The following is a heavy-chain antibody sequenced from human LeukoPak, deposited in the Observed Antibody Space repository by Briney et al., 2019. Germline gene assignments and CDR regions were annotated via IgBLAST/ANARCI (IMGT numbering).Heavy chain of an antibody. V-gene: IGHV3-30*02. CDR3: AKDLNGDYSGFFDY. J-gene: IGHJ4*02. CDR1: GFTFSSYG. CDR2: IRYDGSNK. Sequence: GGSLRLSCAASGFTFSSYGMHWVRQAPGKGLEWVAFIRYDGSNKYYADSVKGRFTISRDNSKNTLYLQMNSLRAEDTAVYYCAKDLNGDYSGFFDYWGQGTLVTVSS. D-gene: IGHD4-17*01.